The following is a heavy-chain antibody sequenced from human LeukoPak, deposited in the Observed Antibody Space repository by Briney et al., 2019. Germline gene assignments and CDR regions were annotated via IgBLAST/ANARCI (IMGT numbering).Heavy chain of an antibody. V-gene: IGHV1-18*01. CDR2: ISAYNGNT. CDR1: GYTSTSYG. J-gene: IGHJ4*02. CDR3: ARDRIRGSGTIFGVVIIPGY. D-gene: IGHD3-3*01. Sequence: ASVKVSCKASGYTSTSYGISWVRQAPGQGLEWMGWISAYNGNTNYAQKLQGRVTMTTDTSTSTAYMELRSLRSDDTAVYYCARDRIRGSGTIFGVVIIPGYWGQGTLVTVSS.